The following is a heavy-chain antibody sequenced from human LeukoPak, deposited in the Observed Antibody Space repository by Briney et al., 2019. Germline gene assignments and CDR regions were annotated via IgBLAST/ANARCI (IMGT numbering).Heavy chain of an antibody. CDR2: ISPGDSDS. Sequence: GESLKISCQGSGYSFSNYWIAWVRQMPGKGPEWMAIISPGDSDSRYSPSFQGHVTISADKSINTAYLHWNSLEASDSAIYYCARRDGNEFAYWGQGTLVTVSS. CDR1: GYSFSNYW. V-gene: IGHV5-51*01. J-gene: IGHJ4*02. CDR3: ARRDGNEFAY.